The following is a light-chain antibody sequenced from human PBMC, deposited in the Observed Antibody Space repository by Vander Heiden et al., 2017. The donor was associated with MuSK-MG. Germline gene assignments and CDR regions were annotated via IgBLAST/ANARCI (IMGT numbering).Light chain of an antibody. Sequence: QSALTQPASVSGSPGQSITIPCPGTSSDVGGCNYVSGYQQHPGKAPKLMIYDVSNRPSGVANRFSGSKSGNTASLTISGLQAEDEADYYCSSYTSSSTPWVFGGGTKLTVL. CDR3: SSYTSSSTPWV. V-gene: IGLV2-14*01. CDR2: DVS. CDR1: SSDVGGCNY. J-gene: IGLJ3*02.